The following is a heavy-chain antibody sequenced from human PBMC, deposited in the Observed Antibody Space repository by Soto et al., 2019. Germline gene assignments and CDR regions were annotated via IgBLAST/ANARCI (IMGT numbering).Heavy chain of an antibody. Sequence: GGSLRLSCADSGFRFSSYSMSWVRQTLGKGLEWVAAITATGDRTYYADSVTGRFTISRDNSKKTHYLQMTSLRAEDTAMYYCATMNGYFEYWGQGTPVTVSS. D-gene: IGHD3-22*01. J-gene: IGHJ4*02. V-gene: IGHV3-23*01. CDR2: ITATGDRT. CDR1: GFRFSSYS. CDR3: ATMNGYFEY.